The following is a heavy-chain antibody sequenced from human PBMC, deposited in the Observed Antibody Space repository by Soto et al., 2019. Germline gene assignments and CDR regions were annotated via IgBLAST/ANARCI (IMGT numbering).Heavy chain of an antibody. CDR3: AQLGLMTFSHKHYFNH. J-gene: IGHJ4*02. V-gene: IGHV3-23*01. CDR2: IKSDGTST. D-gene: IGHD3-16*01. CDR1: GFSFDNYG. Sequence: GGSLRLSCVASGFSFDNYGMSWVRQAPGEGLEWVSAIKSDGTSTYYAASVEDRFTISRDNSKNTLYLQLNSLRAEDTAVYYCAQLGLMTFSHKHYFNHWGRGTLVTVSS.